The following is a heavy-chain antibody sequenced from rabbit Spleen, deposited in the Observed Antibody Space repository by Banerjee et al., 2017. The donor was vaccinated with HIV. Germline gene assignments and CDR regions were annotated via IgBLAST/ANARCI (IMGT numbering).Heavy chain of an antibody. D-gene: IGHD4-1*01. CDR2: VWPSSGST. CDR1: GFSFSSSYY. CDR3: ARDISDWGFYLDL. Sequence: QSLEESGGDLVKPGASLTLTCTASGFSFSSSYYMCWVRQAPGKGLEWIACVWPSSGSTYCASWAKGRFTISKTSSTTVTLQMTSLTAADTATYFCARDISDWGFYLDLWGPGTLVTVS. V-gene: IGHV1S40*01. J-gene: IGHJ4*01.